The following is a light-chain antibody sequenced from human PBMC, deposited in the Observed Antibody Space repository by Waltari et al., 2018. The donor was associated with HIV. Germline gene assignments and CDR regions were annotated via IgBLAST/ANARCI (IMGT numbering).Light chain of an antibody. V-gene: IGLV8-61*01. CDR3: VLYMGSGIWV. CDR1: SGSVSTSYY. CDR2: DTN. Sequence: TVVTQEPSFSVSPGGTVTLTCGLSSGSVSTSYYPSWYQQTPGRAPRTLIYDTNTRSSGAPARFSGSILGNKAALTITGAQADDECDYYCVLYMGSGIWVFGGGTKLTVL. J-gene: IGLJ3*02.